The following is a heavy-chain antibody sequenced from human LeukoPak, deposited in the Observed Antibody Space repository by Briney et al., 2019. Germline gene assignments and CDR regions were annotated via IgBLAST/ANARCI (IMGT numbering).Heavy chain of an antibody. CDR3: ASAYTYVRLGDH. D-gene: IGHD3-16*01. V-gene: IGHV3-74*01. Sequence: GGSLRLPCAVSGLSFSNYWMHWVRQAPGKGLVWVARTNLHGTTVDYADSVKGRFTISRDNAKNTLFLQMDSLRAEDTAVYYCASAYTYVRLGDHWGQGTLVTVPS. CDR2: TNLHGTTV. J-gene: IGHJ4*02. CDR1: GLSFSNYW.